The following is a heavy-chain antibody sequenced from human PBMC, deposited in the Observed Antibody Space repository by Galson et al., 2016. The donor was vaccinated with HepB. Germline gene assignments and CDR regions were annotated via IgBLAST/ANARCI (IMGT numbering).Heavy chain of an antibody. CDR3: ARPKYKGIAAPVDY. CDR1: GFTFSSYG. Sequence: SLRLSCAASGFTFSSYGMYWVRQAPGKGLEWVAVIWYDGSNKYYADSVKGRFTISRDNSNNTLYLEVNSLRAEDTAVYYCARPKYKGIAAPVDYWGQGTLVTVSS. D-gene: IGHD6-13*01. CDR2: IWYDGSNK. V-gene: IGHV3-33*01. J-gene: IGHJ4*02.